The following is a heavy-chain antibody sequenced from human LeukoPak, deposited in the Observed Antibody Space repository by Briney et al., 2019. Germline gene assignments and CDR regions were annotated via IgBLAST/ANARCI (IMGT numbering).Heavy chain of an antibody. V-gene: IGHV1-18*01. Sequence: ASVKVSCKASGYTFTSYGISWVRQAPGQGPEWMGWISPYNDNTNYAQRLQGRATLTTDTSTSTAYMKLRSLRSDDTAVYYCARHFYGSGTYYHFDYWGQGTLVTVSS. J-gene: IGHJ4*02. CDR3: ARHFYGSGTYYHFDY. CDR2: ISPYNDNT. D-gene: IGHD3-10*01. CDR1: GYTFTSYG.